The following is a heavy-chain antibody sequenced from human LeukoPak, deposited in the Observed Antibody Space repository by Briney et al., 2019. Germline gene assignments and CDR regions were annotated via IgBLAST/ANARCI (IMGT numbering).Heavy chain of an antibody. D-gene: IGHD3-22*01. CDR2: ISGSGGST. Sequence: PGGSLRLSCAASGSTFSSYAMSWVRQAPGKGLEWVSAISGSGGSTYYADSVKGRFTISRDNSKNTLYLQMNSLRAEDTAVYYCARALEAGDDSSGLYYYYYMDVWGKGTTVTVSS. CDR3: ARALEAGDDSSGLYYYYYMDV. V-gene: IGHV3-23*01. J-gene: IGHJ6*03. CDR1: GSTFSSYA.